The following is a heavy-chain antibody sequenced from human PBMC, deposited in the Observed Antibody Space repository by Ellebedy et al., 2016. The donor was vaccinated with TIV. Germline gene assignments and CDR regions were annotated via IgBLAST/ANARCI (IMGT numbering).Heavy chain of an antibody. Sequence: PGGSLRLSCAASEFTVCNNHVGWARQAPGKGLAWVAVIYGIGAIHSIDSVRGRFIISRDNSRNMVFLQMNKLRAEDTAVYYCAKSNDDYGDYFDYWGQGARVTVSS. CDR3: AKSNDDYGDYFDY. J-gene: IGHJ4*02. V-gene: IGHV3-53*01. CDR2: IYGIGAI. D-gene: IGHD4-17*01. CDR1: EFTVCNNH.